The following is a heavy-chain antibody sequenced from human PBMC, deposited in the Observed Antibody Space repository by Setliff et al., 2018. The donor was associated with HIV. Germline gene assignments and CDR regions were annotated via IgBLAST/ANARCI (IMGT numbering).Heavy chain of an antibody. D-gene: IGHD3-10*01. V-gene: IGHV3-7*01. CDR2: INEDGNKK. J-gene: IGHJ4*02. Sequence: PGGSLRLSCSASGFTFSRYWMSWVRQAPGKGLEWIANINEDGNKKYHAASVWGRFTISRDNAKSSLYLQMKSLRPEDTAVYYCASSGSGSYYNGLGYWGQGTLVTV. CDR3: ASSGSGSYYNGLGY. CDR1: GFTFSRYW.